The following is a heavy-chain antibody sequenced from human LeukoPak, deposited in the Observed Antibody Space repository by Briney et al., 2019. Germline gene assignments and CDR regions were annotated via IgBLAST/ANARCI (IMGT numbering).Heavy chain of an antibody. V-gene: IGHV1-2*02. Sequence: ASVKVSCKASGYTFTGYYMHWVRQAPGQGLEWMGWINPNSGGTNYAQKFQGRVTMTRDTSISTAYMELSRLRSDDTAVYYGARDPGALQEGFVYWGQGTLVTVSS. CDR3: ARDPGALQEGFVY. J-gene: IGHJ4*02. CDR1: GYTFTGYY. D-gene: IGHD1-26*01. CDR2: INPNSGGT.